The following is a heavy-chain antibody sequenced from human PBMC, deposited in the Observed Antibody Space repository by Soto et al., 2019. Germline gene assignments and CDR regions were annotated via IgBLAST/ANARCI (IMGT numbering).Heavy chain of an antibody. CDR3: EKGGDYDGSGYLGWLDY. D-gene: IGHD3-22*01. Sequence: QVQLVESGGGVVQPGRSLRLSCAASGFTFSSYGIHWVRQAPGKGLEWVAVISYDGSNRYYADSVKGRFTISRDNSKNTLNLQMNSLRAEDTAVYYCEKGGDYDGSGYLGWLDYWGQGTLVTVSS. V-gene: IGHV3-30*18. CDR1: GFTFSSYG. CDR2: ISYDGSNR. J-gene: IGHJ4*02.